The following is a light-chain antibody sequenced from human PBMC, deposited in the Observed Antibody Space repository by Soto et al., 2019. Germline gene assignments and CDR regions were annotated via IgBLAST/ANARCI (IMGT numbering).Light chain of an antibody. Sequence: DIQLTQSPSSLSASVGDRVTITCRASQGISNYVAWYQQKPGKAPKLLIYAASTLQSGVPSRFGGSGSGTDFTLTISSLQPEDFATYYCQRLSHAFGGGTKVDIK. J-gene: IGKJ4*01. V-gene: IGKV1-9*01. CDR1: QGISNY. CDR2: AAS. CDR3: QRLSHA.